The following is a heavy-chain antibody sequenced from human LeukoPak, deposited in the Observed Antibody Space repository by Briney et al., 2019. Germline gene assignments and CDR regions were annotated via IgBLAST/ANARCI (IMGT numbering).Heavy chain of an antibody. CDR3: ARDESTSILWW. Sequence: ASVKVSCKASGYTFINYYMHWVRQAPGHGLEWMGIINASSGGGSYAQNFQGRVTMTWATSPRTVYSARSSARCEAQAGLYCARDESTSILWWWGQGTLVTVSS. V-gene: IGHV1-46*01. CDR1: GYTFINYY. D-gene: IGHD2-21*01. J-gene: IGHJ1*01. CDR2: INASSGGG.